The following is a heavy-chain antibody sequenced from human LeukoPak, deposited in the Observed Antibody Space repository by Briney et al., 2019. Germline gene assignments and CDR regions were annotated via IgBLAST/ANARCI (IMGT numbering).Heavy chain of an antibody. Sequence: SETLSLTCAVYGGSLSGYYWSWIRQPPGKGLEWIGEINHSGSTNYNPSLKSRVTISVDTSKNQFSLKLSSVTAADTAVYYCARGMEAPKQQLVYYFDYWGQGTLVTVSS. J-gene: IGHJ4*02. V-gene: IGHV4-34*01. D-gene: IGHD6-13*01. CDR3: ARGMEAPKQQLVYYFDY. CDR2: INHSGST. CDR1: GGSLSGYY.